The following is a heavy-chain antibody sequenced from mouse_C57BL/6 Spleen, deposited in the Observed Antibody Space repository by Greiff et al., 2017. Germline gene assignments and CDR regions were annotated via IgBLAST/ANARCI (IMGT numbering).Heavy chain of an antibody. CDR2: IDPSDSYT. CDR1: GYTFTSYW. V-gene: IGHV1-69*01. CDR3: ARTGAMDY. Sequence: QVQLQQPGAELVMPGASVKLSCKASGYTFTSYWMHWVKQRPGQGFEWIGEIDPSDSYTNYNQKFKGKSTLTVDKSSSTAYMQLSSLTSEDSAVYYCARTGAMDYWGQGTSVTVSS. J-gene: IGHJ4*01.